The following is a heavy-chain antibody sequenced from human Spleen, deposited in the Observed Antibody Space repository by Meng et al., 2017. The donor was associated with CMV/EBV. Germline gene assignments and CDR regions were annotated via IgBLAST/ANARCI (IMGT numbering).Heavy chain of an antibody. J-gene: IGHJ4*02. V-gene: IGHV4-39*01. CDR1: IRSSSYY. Sequence: IRSSSYYWGWIRQPPGKGLEWIGTISYSGGTYYDPSLKNRVTISVDTSKNQFSLKLSSVTAADTAVYFCARHTTIATTGSHYFFDYWGQGTLVTVSS. D-gene: IGHD6-13*01. CDR2: ISYSGGT. CDR3: ARHTTIATTGSHYFFDY.